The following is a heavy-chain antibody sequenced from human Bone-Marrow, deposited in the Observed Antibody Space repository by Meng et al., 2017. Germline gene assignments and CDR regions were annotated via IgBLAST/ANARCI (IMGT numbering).Heavy chain of an antibody. CDR1: GYTFTSYA. J-gene: IGHJ3*02. D-gene: IGHD2-15*01. V-gene: IGHV7-4-1*02. Sequence: ASVKVSCKASGYTFTSYAMNWVRQAAGQGLEWMGWINTNTGNPTYAQGFTGRFVLSLDTSVSTAYLQISSLKAEDTAVYYCASGLGRGVVVAAASAFDIWGQGTMVTVSS. CDR3: ASGLGRGVVVAAASAFDI. CDR2: INTNTGNP.